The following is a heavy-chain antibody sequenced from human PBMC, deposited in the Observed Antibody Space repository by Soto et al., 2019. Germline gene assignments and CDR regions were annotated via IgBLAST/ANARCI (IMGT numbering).Heavy chain of an antibody. J-gene: IGHJ4*02. CDR3: AREGIQIAAAAFDY. D-gene: IGHD6-13*01. Sequence: VGSLRLSCAASGFTFSSYEMNWVRQAPGKGLEWVSYISSSDNTISYADSVRGRFTVSRDNAKNSLYLQMRSLRAEDTAIYYCAREGIQIAAAAFDYWGQGTLVTVSS. CDR2: ISSSDNTI. V-gene: IGHV3-48*03. CDR1: GFTFSSYE.